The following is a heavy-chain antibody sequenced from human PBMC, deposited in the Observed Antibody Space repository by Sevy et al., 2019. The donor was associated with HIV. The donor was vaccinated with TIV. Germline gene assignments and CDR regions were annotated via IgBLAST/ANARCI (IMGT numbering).Heavy chain of an antibody. V-gene: IGHV3-9*01. CDR3: VRDDRSRGPGAHDI. D-gene: IGHD3-22*01. CDR1: GFTFDGHA. J-gene: IGHJ3*02. Sequence: GGSLRLSSVGSGFTFDGHAMHWVRLVPGKGLEWVSGISRNSGSIRYVHSVKGRLTISRDNAKNSLYLQMSSLKAEDTAVYHCVRDDRSRGPGAHDIWGQGIMVTVSS. CDR2: ISRNSGSI.